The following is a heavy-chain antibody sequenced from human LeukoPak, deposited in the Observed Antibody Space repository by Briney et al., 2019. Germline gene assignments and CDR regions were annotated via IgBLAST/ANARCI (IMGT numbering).Heavy chain of an antibody. Sequence: GASVKVSCKASGGTFSSYAISWVRQAPGQGLEWMGGIIPIFGTANYAQKFQGRVTITTDESTSTAYMELSSLRSEDTAVYYCVRGPPPPNLNYDSEWGFSYWGQGTLVTVSS. CDR1: GGTFSSYA. CDR3: VRGPPPPNLNYDSEWGFSY. V-gene: IGHV1-69*05. J-gene: IGHJ4*02. D-gene: IGHD5-12*01. CDR2: IIPIFGTA.